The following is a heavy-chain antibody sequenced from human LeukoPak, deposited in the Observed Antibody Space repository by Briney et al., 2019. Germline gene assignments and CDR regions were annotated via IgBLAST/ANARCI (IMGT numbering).Heavy chain of an antibody. CDR2: ISSSASTI. CDR3: ARRSRDGYNPDYYYYGMDV. CDR1: GFSFSNYE. Sequence: PGGSLRLSCAASGFSFSNYEMNWVRQAPGKGLEWVSYISSSASTIYYADSVKGRFTISRDNAKNSLYLQMSSLRAEDTAVYYCARRSRDGYNPDYYYYGMDVWGQGTTVTVSS. D-gene: IGHD5-24*01. V-gene: IGHV3-48*03. J-gene: IGHJ6*02.